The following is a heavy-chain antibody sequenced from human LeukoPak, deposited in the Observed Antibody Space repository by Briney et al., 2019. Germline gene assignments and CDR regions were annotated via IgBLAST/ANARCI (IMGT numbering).Heavy chain of an antibody. Sequence: SVKVSCKASGGTFSSYAISWVRQALGQGLEWMARIFPILGIANYAQKFQGRVTITADKSTSTAYLELSSLRSEDTAVYYCARGDVDTAIVFGYWGQGTLVTVSS. J-gene: IGHJ4*02. D-gene: IGHD5-18*01. V-gene: IGHV1-69*04. CDR1: GGTFSSYA. CDR3: ARGDVDTAIVFGY. CDR2: IFPILGIA.